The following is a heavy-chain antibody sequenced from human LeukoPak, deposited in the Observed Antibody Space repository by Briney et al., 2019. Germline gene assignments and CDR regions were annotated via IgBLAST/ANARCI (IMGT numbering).Heavy chain of an antibody. CDR2: VSAYNGNT. D-gene: IGHD3-3*01. Sequence: GAAVKVSCKASGYTFTSYGISWVRQAPGQGLEWMGWVSAYNGNTNYAQKLQGRVTRTTDTSTSKAYMELRSLRSDDTAVYYGARDSRRQMPGVLEWLPYDDWGQGTLVTVSS. CDR3: ARDSRRQMPGVLEWLPYDD. J-gene: IGHJ4*02. V-gene: IGHV1-18*01. CDR1: GYTFTSYG.